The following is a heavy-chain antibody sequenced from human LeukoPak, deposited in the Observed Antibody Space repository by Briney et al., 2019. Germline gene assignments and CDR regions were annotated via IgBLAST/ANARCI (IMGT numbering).Heavy chain of an antibody. J-gene: IGHJ4*02. CDR2: IYPGDSNT. V-gene: IGHV5-51*01. Sequence: GESLKISCNGSGYTFTSYWISWARQMPGKSLEWMGIIYPGDSNTKYSPSFQGQVTISADKSISTAYLQWSSLKASDTAMYYCARGRRWLQPFDYWGQGTLGTVSS. D-gene: IGHD5-24*01. CDR1: GYTFTSYW. CDR3: ARGRRWLQPFDY.